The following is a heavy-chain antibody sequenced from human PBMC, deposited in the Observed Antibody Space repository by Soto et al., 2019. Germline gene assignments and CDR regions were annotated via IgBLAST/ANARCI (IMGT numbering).Heavy chain of an antibody. Sequence: GGSLRLSCVASGFTFSNYNMNWARQAPGKGLEWVSHISGSSVYIHYADSVKGRFTISRDNAKNSVYLQMDSLRVEDTAVYYCAREGALKPFSSWGQGALVTVSS. CDR1: GFTFSNYN. V-gene: IGHV3-21*01. CDR3: AREGALKPFSS. CDR2: ISGSSVYI. J-gene: IGHJ5*02.